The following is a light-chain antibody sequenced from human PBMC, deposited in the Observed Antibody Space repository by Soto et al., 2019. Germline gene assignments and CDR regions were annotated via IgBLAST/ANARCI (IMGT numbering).Light chain of an antibody. CDR1: QSLAYIDGNTY. CDR3: MQGTHWPPYT. CDR2: KVS. V-gene: IGKV2-30*01. Sequence: EVVMTQSPLSLPVTLGQPASISCRSSQSLAYIDGNTYLSWFQQRPGQSPRRLIYKVSNRGSGVPDRFSGSGSGTDVTLKISRVEAEDVGVYYCMQGTHWPPYTLGQGTKLEIK. J-gene: IGKJ2*01.